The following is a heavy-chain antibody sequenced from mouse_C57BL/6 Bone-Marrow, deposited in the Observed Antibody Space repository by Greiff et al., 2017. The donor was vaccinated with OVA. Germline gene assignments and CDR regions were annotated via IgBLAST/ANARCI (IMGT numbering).Heavy chain of an antibody. D-gene: IGHD3-3*01. Sequence: QVQLQQPGAELVMPGASVKLSCKASGYTFTSYWMHWVKQRPGQGLEWIGEIDPSDSYTNSNQKFTGKSTLTVDKSSSTAYMQLSSLTSEDSAVYYCARGTGGYFDYWGQGTTLTVSS. CDR1: GYTFTSYW. CDR2: IDPSDSYT. J-gene: IGHJ2*01. CDR3: ARGTGGYFDY. V-gene: IGHV1-69*01.